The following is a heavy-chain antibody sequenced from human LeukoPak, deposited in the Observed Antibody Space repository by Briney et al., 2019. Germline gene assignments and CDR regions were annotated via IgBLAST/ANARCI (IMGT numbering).Heavy chain of an antibody. J-gene: IGHJ4*02. D-gene: IGHD6-13*01. CDR3: AKNSALGQQLAPFDY. CDR1: GFTFSSYW. V-gene: IGHV3-7*03. CDR2: IKQDGSEE. Sequence: GGSLRLSCAASGFTFSSYWMSWVRQAPGKGLEWVANIKQDGSEEYYVDSVKGRFTISRDNAKNSLYLQMNSLRAEDTAVYYCAKNSALGQQLAPFDYWGQGTLVTVSS.